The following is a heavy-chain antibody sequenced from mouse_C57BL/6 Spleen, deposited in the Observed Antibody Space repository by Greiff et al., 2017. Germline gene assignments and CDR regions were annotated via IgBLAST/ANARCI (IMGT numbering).Heavy chain of an antibody. CDR3: AKQGIYDYDVTPYYYAMDD. V-gene: IGHV2-3*01. CDR1: GFSLTSYG. CDR2: IWGAGST. D-gene: IGHD2-4*01. Sequence: VHLVESGPGLVAPSQSLSITCTVSGFSLTSYGVSWVRQPPGKGLEWLGVIWGAGSTNYHSALISRLSIRKDNSKSQVFLKLNSLQTDDTATYYWAKQGIYDYDVTPYYYAMDDWGKGTSVTVSS. J-gene: IGHJ4*01.